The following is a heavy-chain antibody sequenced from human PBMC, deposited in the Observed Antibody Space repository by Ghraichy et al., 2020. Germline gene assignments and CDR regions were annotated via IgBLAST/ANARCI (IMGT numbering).Heavy chain of an antibody. Sequence: GGSLRLSCAASGFTFSSYSMNWVRQAPGKGLEWVSSISSSSSYIYYADSVKGRFTISRDNAKNSLYLQMNSLRAEDTAVYYCARDSQPVVVAATFHYYYYGMDVWGQGTTVTVSS. CDR1: GFTFSSYS. J-gene: IGHJ6*02. CDR3: ARDSQPVVVAATFHYYYYGMDV. D-gene: IGHD2-15*01. CDR2: ISSSSSYI. V-gene: IGHV3-21*01.